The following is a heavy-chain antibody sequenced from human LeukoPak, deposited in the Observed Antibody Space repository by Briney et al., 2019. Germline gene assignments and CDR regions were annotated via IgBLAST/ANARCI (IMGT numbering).Heavy chain of an antibody. V-gene: IGHV4-34*01. D-gene: IGHD6-19*01. J-gene: IGHJ3*02. CDR2: INHSGST. Sequence: SETLSLTCAVYGGSFSGYYWSWIRQPPGKGLEWMGEINHSGSTNYNPSLKSRVTISVDTSKNQFSLKLSSVTAADTAVYYCAERHKAGIAVAGGAFDIWGQGTMVTGSS. CDR3: AERHKAGIAVAGGAFDI. CDR1: GGSFSGYY.